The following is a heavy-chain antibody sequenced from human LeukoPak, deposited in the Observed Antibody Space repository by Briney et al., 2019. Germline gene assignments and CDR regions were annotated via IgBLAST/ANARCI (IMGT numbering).Heavy chain of an antibody. CDR2: IYYSGGT. Sequence: SETLSLTCTVSGGSISSYYWSWIRQPPGKGLEWIGYIYYSGGTNYNPSLKSRVTISVDTSKNQFSLKLSSVTAADTAVYYCARDEPAGYFDYWGQGTLVTVSS. D-gene: IGHD1-14*01. CDR3: ARDEPAGYFDY. CDR1: GGSISSYY. V-gene: IGHV4-59*01. J-gene: IGHJ4*02.